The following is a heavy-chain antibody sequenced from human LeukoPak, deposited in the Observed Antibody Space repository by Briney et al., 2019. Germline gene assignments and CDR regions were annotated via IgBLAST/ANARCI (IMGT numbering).Heavy chain of an antibody. D-gene: IGHD6-19*01. CDR3: VRDFYGSGPDLDY. CDR1: GFTFRNNW. V-gene: IGHV3-7*01. J-gene: IGHJ4*02. Sequence: GSLRLSRVGSGFTFRNNWMGLVRQAPGKGLEWVANIKQDGSEKNYVPSVKGRFTISRDNAKNSLSLQMDSLRAEDTAVYYCVRDFYGSGPDLDYWGQGTLVTVSS. CDR2: IKQDGSEK.